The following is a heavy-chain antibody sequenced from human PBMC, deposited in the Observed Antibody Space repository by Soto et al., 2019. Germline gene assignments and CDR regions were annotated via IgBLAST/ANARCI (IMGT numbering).Heavy chain of an antibody. J-gene: IGHJ6*02. D-gene: IGHD6-13*01. V-gene: IGHV1-69*15. Sequence: QIQLVQSGAEVKKPGSSVKVSCRASGGTFRSYAINWVRQAPGQGLEWMGRIIPMFGTPNYAQRVQGRVTILADESTRTAYMELRSLRSEDTAVYYCARGVVTAGITYYYYAMDVWGQGTTVTVSS. CDR3: ARGVVTAGITYYYYAMDV. CDR2: IIPMFGTP. CDR1: GGTFRSYA.